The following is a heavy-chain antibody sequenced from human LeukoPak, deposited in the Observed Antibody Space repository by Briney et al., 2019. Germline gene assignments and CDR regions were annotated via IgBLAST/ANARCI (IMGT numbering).Heavy chain of an antibody. CDR2: INSDGSST. CDR3: GRDDQVVVMDY. Sequence: GGSLRLSCAASGLTFSSYWMHWVRQAPGKGLVWVSRINSDGSSTSYADSVKGRFTISRDNAKNTLYLQMNSLRAEDTAVYYCGRDDQVVVMDYWGQGTLATVSS. D-gene: IGHD2-21*01. CDR1: GLTFSSYW. J-gene: IGHJ4*02. V-gene: IGHV3-74*01.